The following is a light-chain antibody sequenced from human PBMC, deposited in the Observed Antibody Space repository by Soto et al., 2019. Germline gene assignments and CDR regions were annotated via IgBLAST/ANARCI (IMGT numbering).Light chain of an antibody. CDR2: EVS. Sequence: VLTQPASVSGSPGQSITISCTGTSSDVGGYNYVCWYQQRPGKAPKLMIYEVSNRPSGVSHRFSGSKSGNTASLTISGLQAEDDADYYCSSYTSSSTLYVFGTGTKVTVL. CDR3: SSYTSSSTLYV. J-gene: IGLJ1*01. V-gene: IGLV2-14*01. CDR1: SSDVGGYNY.